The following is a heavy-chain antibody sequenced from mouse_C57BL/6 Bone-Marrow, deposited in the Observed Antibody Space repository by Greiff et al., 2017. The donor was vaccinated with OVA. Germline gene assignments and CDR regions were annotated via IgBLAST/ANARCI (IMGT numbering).Heavy chain of an antibody. CDR2: INPNNGGT. J-gene: IGHJ4*01. Sequence: VQLQQSGPELVKPGASVKISCKASGYTFTDYYMNWVKQSHGKSLEWIGDINPNNGGTSYNQKFKGKATLTVDKSSSTAYMELRSLTSEDSAVYYCARVLPLYAMDYWGQGTSVTVSS. V-gene: IGHV1-26*01. D-gene: IGHD1-1*01. CDR1: GYTFTDYY. CDR3: ARVLPLYAMDY.